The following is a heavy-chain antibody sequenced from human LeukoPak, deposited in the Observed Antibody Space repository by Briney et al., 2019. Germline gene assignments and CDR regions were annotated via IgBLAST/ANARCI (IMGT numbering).Heavy chain of an antibody. J-gene: IGHJ6*03. V-gene: IGHV3-30*04. D-gene: IGHD4-17*01. CDR2: ISYDGSNK. CDR1: GFTFSSYA. CDR3: ARDPPTTVTTPGYYYYYMDV. Sequence: GGSLRLSCAASGFTFSSYAMHWVRQAPGKGLEWVAVISYDGSNKYYADSVKGRFTISRDNSKNTLYLQMNSLRAEDTAVYYCARDPPTTVTTPGYYYYYMDVWGKGTTGTVSS.